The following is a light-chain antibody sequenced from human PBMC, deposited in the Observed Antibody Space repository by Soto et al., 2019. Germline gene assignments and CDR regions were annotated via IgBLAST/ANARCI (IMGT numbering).Light chain of an antibody. Sequence: EIVLTQSPVTLSLSPGERSTLSCRASQSVSRSLAWYQQKPGQAPRLLVYDASNRATGIPARFSGSGSGTDFTLTISSLEPEDFAVYYCQQRSNWLITFGQGTRLEIK. J-gene: IGKJ5*01. CDR2: DAS. CDR3: QQRSNWLIT. CDR1: QSVSRS. V-gene: IGKV3-11*01.